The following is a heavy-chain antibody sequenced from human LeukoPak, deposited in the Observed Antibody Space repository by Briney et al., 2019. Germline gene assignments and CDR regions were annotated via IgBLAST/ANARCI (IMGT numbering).Heavy chain of an antibody. Sequence: SETLSLTCTVSGGSISSYCWSWIRQPPGKGLEWIGYIYYSGSTNYNPSLKSRVTISVDTSKNQFSLKLSSVTAADTAVYYCASGGTRRGRFDYWGQGTLVTVSS. V-gene: IGHV4-59*08. J-gene: IGHJ4*02. CDR3: ASGGTRRGRFDY. CDR2: IYYSGST. D-gene: IGHD3-16*01. CDR1: GGSISSYC.